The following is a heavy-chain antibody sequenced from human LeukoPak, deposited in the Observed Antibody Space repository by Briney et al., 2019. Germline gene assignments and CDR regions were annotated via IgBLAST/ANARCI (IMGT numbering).Heavy chain of an antibody. CDR1: GGSISRYY. CDR3: ARATWLPVGLYYYDSSGYYYYFDS. J-gene: IGHJ4*02. V-gene: IGHV4-59*01. Sequence: SETLSLTCTVSGGSISRYYWSWIRQPPGKGLEWIGYIYYSGSTNYNPSLKSRVTISVDTSKNQFSLKLSSVTAADTAVYYCARATWLPVGLYYYDSSGYYYYFDSWGQGTLVTVSS. D-gene: IGHD3-22*01. CDR2: IYYSGST.